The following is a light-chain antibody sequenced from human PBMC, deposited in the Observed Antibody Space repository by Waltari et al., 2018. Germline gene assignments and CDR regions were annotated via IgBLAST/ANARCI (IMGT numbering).Light chain of an antibody. J-gene: IGKJ1*01. CDR2: GAS. CDR1: QSINSN. V-gene: IGKV3-15*01. Sequence: EIVMTQSPDTLSVSPGEPATLPCRASQSINSNVAWYQQRPGQAPRLLIYGASTRATGIPARFSGSGSGTEFTLTISSLQSEDFAVYYCQQFNNWAPWTFGQGTKVEIK. CDR3: QQFNNWAPWT.